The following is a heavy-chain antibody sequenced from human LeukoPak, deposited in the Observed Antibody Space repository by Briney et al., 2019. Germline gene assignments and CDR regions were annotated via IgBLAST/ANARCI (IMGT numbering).Heavy chain of an antibody. V-gene: IGHV3-11*01. J-gene: IGHJ6*03. Sequence: GGSVRLSCAGCGCTFSGCYMSGIRQARGKGREWGSDISGRGSTMYDADSVKGRFTISRDNAKNSLYLQMTSLRAEDTAVYSCARQEVDYPSGSPSLGYYSHMDVWGKGTTVTVSS. CDR3: ARQEVDYPSGSPSLGYYSHMDV. CDR2: ISGRGSTM. D-gene: IGHD3-16*01. CDR1: GCTFSGCY.